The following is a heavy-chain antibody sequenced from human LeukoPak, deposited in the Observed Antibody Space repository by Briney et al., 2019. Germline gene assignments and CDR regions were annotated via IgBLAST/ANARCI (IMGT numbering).Heavy chain of an antibody. CDR2: IYYNGNT. D-gene: IGHD5-24*01. CDR3: ARVNGYPKYYFYGLDV. Sequence: SETLSLTCTVSGDSISSYFWNWIRQPPGKALEWIGHIYYNGNTNYNPSLESRVTISVDTSKNQFSLRLNSVTAADTAVYYCARVNGYPKYYFYGLDVRGRGTSVTVSS. V-gene: IGHV4-59*01. CDR1: GDSISSYF. J-gene: IGHJ6*02.